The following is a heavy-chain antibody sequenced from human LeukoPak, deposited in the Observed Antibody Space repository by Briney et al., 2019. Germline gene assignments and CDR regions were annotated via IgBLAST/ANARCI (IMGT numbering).Heavy chain of an antibody. J-gene: IGHJ6*02. CDR1: GYTFTSYG. CDR2: ISAYNGNT. Sequence: ASVKVSCKASGYTFTSYGISWVRQAPGQGLEWMGWISAYNGNTNYAQKLQGRVTMTTDTSTSTAYMELRSLRSDDTAVYYCARGRWDYDFWSGYYTPYYYYGMDVWGQGPRSPSP. V-gene: IGHV1-18*01. CDR3: ARGRWDYDFWSGYYTPYYYYGMDV. D-gene: IGHD3-3*01.